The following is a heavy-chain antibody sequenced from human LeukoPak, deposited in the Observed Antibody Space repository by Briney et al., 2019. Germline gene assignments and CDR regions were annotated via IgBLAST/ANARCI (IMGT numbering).Heavy chain of an antibody. V-gene: IGHV3-21*01. J-gene: IGHJ4*02. CDR2: ISSSSSYI. Sequence: GGSLRLSCAASGFTFSSYSMNWVRQAPGKGLEWVSSISSSSSYIYYADSVKGRFTISRDNAKNSLHLQMNSLRAEDTAVYYCAKHGLPLVVISAPLDYWGQGTLVTVAS. CDR1: GFTFSSYS. CDR3: AKHGLPLVVISAPLDY. D-gene: IGHD2-15*01.